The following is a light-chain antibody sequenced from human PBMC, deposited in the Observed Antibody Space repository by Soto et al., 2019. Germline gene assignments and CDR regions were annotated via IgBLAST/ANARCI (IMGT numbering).Light chain of an antibody. CDR3: QQYGSSPRYT. V-gene: IGKV3-20*01. Sequence: EIVLTQSPGSLSLSPGERATLSCRASQSVTSTYLARYQQKPGQAPRLLIYVASTRATGIPDRFSGSGAGTDFTLSISRLEPEDFAVYYCQQYGSSPRYTFGQGTELEIK. J-gene: IGKJ2*01. CDR1: QSVTSTY. CDR2: VAS.